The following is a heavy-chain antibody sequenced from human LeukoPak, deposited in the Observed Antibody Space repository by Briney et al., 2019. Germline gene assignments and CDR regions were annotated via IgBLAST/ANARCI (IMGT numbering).Heavy chain of an antibody. CDR3: ASSGNYYDSSGYRQYYFDY. D-gene: IGHD3-22*01. CDR1: GGSFSGYY. J-gene: IGHJ4*02. V-gene: IGHV4-34*01. CDR2: INHSGST. Sequence: SETLSLTCAVYGGSFSGYYWSWIRQPPGKGLEWIGEINHSGSTNYNPSLKSRVTISVDTSKNQFSLKLSSVTAADTAVYYCASSGNYYDSSGYRQYYFDYWGQETLVTVSS.